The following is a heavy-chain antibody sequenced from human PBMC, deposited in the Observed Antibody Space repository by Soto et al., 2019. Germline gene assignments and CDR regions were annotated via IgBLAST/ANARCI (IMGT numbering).Heavy chain of an antibody. CDR2: ISWKSGSI. J-gene: IGHJ6*02. Sequence: DVQLAESGGGLVQPGRSLRLSCAASGFTIDDYAMHWVRQAPGKGLEWVSGISWKSGSIGYADSVKGRFTISRDNAKNSLYLQMNSLRAEDTALYYCAKDGDNGVAPYGMDVWGQGTTVTVSS. D-gene: IGHD2-15*01. CDR3: AKDGDNGVAPYGMDV. CDR1: GFTIDDYA. V-gene: IGHV3-9*01.